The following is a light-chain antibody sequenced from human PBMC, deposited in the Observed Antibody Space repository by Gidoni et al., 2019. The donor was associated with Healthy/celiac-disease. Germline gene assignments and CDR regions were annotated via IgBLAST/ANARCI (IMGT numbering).Light chain of an antibody. Sequence: QSALTQPPSASGSPGQSVTISCTVTSSDVGGYNYVSWYQQPPGKAPKLMIYEVSKRPSGVPDRFSGSKSGNTASLTVSGLQAEDEADYYCSSYAGSNIVVFGVGTKLTVL. CDR2: EVS. CDR3: SSYAGSNIVV. V-gene: IGLV2-8*01. CDR1: SSDVGGYNY. J-gene: IGLJ2*01.